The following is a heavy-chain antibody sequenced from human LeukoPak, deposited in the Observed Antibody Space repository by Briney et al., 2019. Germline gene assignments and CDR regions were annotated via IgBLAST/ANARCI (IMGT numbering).Heavy chain of an antibody. CDR3: AKDFTMVRPGWFDP. CDR2: IRYDGSNK. D-gene: IGHD3-10*01. Sequence: GGSLRLSCAASGFTFSSYGMHWVRQAPGKGLEWVAFIRYDGSNKYYADSVKGRFTISRDNSKNTLYLQMNSLRAEDTAVYYCAKDFTMVRPGWFDPWGQGTLVTVSS. CDR1: GFTFSSYG. V-gene: IGHV3-30*02. J-gene: IGHJ5*02.